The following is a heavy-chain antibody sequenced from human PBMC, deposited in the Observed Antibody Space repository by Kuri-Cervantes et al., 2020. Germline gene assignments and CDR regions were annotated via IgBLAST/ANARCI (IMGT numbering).Heavy chain of an antibody. CDR2: INHSGST. D-gene: IGHD3-10*01. J-gene: IGHJ6*03. CDR1: GFTFSTYA. CDR3: ARGLRNYYGSGSYYKPTPRYYYIDV. V-gene: IGHV4-34*01. Sequence: SETLSLTCAASGFTFSTYAMCWVRRAPGKGLEWIGEINHSGSTNYNPSLKSRVTISVDTSKNQFSLKLSSATAADTAVYYCARGLRNYYGSGSYYKPTPRYYYIDVWGKGTTVTVSS.